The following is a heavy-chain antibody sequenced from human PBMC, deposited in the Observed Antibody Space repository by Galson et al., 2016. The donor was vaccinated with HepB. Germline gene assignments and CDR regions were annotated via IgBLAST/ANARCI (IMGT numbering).Heavy chain of an antibody. CDR3: AREGCGGNPGGF. Sequence: SVKVSCKASGGSFSTYFVSWVRQAPGQGLEWMGGINAMYGTPNYAQKFQGRVTMTTDTFTSTVYMELSILRSEDTAIYYCAREGCGGNPGGFWGQGTLVTVSS. CDR2: INAMYGTP. D-gene: IGHD4-23*01. CDR1: GGSFSTYF. J-gene: IGHJ4*02. V-gene: IGHV1-69*05.